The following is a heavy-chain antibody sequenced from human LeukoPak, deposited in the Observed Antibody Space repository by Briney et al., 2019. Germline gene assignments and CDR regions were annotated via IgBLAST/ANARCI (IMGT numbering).Heavy chain of an antibody. J-gene: IGHJ4*02. CDR1: GFTFSSYA. Sequence: PGGSLRLSCAASGFTFSSYAMSWVRQAPGKGLEWVSAISGSGGSTYYAESVKGRFTISRDNSKNTLYLQMNSLRAEDTAVYYCAKSPHIVVVTASDYWGQGTLVTVSS. D-gene: IGHD2-21*02. V-gene: IGHV3-23*01. CDR2: ISGSGGST. CDR3: AKSPHIVVVTASDY.